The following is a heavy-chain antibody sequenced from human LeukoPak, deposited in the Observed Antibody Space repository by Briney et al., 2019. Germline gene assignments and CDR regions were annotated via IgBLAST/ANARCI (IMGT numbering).Heavy chain of an antibody. CDR1: GGTFSSYA. CDR2: IIPIFGTA. Sequence: GASVKVSCKASGGTFSSYAISRVRQAPGQGLEWMGGIIPIFGTANYAQKFQGRVTITADKSTSTAYMELSSLRSEDTAVYYCARDHHSGSYNDRWFDPWGQGTLVTVSS. CDR3: ARDHHSGSYNDRWFDP. J-gene: IGHJ5*02. V-gene: IGHV1-69*06. D-gene: IGHD3-10*01.